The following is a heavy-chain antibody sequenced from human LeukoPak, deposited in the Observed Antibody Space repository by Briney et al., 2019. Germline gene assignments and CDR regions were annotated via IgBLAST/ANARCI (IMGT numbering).Heavy chain of an antibody. CDR2: IYPGDSDT. CDR3: ARVGRYCSGGSCYDDDAFDI. D-gene: IGHD2-15*01. Sequence: GESLKISCKGSGYIFTSYWIGWVRQMPGEGLEWMGIIYPGDSDTTYSPSFQGQVTFSADKSISTAYLQWGSLQASDTAMYYCARVGRYCSGGSCYDDDAFDIWGQGTMVTVSS. CDR1: GYIFTSYW. J-gene: IGHJ3*02. V-gene: IGHV5-51*01.